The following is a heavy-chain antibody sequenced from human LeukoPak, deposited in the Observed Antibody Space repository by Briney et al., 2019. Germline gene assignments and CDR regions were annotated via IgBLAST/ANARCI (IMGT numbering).Heavy chain of an antibody. D-gene: IGHD5-12*01. CDR3: ARDPRGGHGFNVEYYYYYGMDV. V-gene: IGHV4-4*09. J-gene: IGHJ6*02. CDR2: IYTSGST. CDR1: GGSISSYY. Sequence: SETLSLTCTVSGGSISSYYWSWIRQPPGKGLEWIGYIYTSGSTNYNPSLKSRVTISVDTSKNQFSLKLSSVTAADTAVYYCARDPRGGHGFNVEYYYYYGMDVWGQGTTVTVSS.